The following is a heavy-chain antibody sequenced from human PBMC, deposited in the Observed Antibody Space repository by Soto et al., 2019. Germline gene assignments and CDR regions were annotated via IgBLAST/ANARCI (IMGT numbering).Heavy chain of an antibody. Sequence: SGGSLRLSCAASGFTFSSYWMSWVRQAPGKGLEWVANIKQDGSEKYYVDSVKGRFTISRDNAKNSLYLQMNSLRAEDTAVYYCARFYYDSSGYLPSPYYYYYGMDVGGQGTTVTVS. CDR1: GFTFSSYW. D-gene: IGHD3-22*01. J-gene: IGHJ6*02. CDR3: ARFYYDSSGYLPSPYYYYYGMDV. CDR2: IKQDGSEK. V-gene: IGHV3-7*04.